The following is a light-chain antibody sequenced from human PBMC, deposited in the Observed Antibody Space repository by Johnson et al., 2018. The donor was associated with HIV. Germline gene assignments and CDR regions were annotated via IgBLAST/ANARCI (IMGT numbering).Light chain of an antibody. J-gene: IGLJ1*01. CDR3: GTWDSSLSAGV. V-gene: IGLV1-51*02. CDR2: EKN. Sequence: QSVLTQPPSVSAATGQKVTISCSGSSSNIGNNYVSWYQQVPGTAPKLLIYEKNKRPSGIPDRFSASMSGTSATLGITGLQTGDEADYYCGTWDSSLSAGVFGTGTKVTVL. CDR1: SSNIGNNY.